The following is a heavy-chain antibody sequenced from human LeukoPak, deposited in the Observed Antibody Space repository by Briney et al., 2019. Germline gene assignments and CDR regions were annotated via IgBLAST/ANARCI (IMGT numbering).Heavy chain of an antibody. CDR2: IYTSGST. V-gene: IGHV4-61*02. CDR1: GGSISSGSYY. Sequence: SETLSLTCTVSGGSISSGSYYWSWIRQPAGKGLEWIGRIYTSGSTNYNPSHKSRVTISVDTSKNQFSLKLSSVTAADTAVYYCARDLIWNWFDPWGQGTLVTVSS. CDR3: ARDLIWNWFDP. D-gene: IGHD3/OR15-3a*01. J-gene: IGHJ5*02.